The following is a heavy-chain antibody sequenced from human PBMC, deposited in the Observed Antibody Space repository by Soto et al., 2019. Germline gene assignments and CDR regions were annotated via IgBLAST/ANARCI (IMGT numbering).Heavy chain of an antibody. D-gene: IGHD3-3*01. J-gene: IGHJ4*02. CDR1: GYTFTDYG. V-gene: IGHV1-18*01. Sequence: QVHLVQSGAEVEKPGASVKVSCKASGYTFTDYGISWARQAPGQGLQWMGWMTAFNGNTKYAQQFQGRVIITTDTSTRTAYMELRSLESDDTAVYYCARISQSDFWSGYYDFFDYWGQGTLVTVSS. CDR2: MTAFNGNT. CDR3: ARISQSDFWSGYYDFFDY.